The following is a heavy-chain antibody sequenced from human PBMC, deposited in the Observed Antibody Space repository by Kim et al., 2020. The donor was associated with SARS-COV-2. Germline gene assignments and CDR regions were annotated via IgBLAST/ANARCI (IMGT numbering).Heavy chain of an antibody. D-gene: IGHD3-16*02. Sequence: DSVKGRFTISRDNAKNSLYLQMNSLRAEDTAVYYCARDPWWGSYRKPQDYWGQGTLVTVSS. V-gene: IGHV3-7*01. J-gene: IGHJ4*02. CDR3: ARDPWWGSYRKPQDY.